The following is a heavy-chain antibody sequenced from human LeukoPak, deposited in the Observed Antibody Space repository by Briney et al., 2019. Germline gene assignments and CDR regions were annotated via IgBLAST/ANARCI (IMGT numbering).Heavy chain of an antibody. V-gene: IGHV3-23*01. Sequence: GGSLRLSCAASGFTFSSYAMNWVRQAPGKRLEWVSAISGSDGSTYYADSVKGRFTISRDNSKNTLYLRMNSLRAEDTAVYYCAKPTIALAATDWIDAFDIWGQGTMVTVSS. J-gene: IGHJ3*02. CDR3: AKPTIALAATDWIDAFDI. CDR1: GFTFSSYA. CDR2: ISGSDGST. D-gene: IGHD6-19*01.